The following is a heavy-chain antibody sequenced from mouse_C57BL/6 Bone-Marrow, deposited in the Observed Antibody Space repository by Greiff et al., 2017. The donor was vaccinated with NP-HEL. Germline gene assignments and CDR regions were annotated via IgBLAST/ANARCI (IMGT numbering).Heavy chain of an antibody. V-gene: IGHV1-81*01. D-gene: IGHD1-1*01. J-gene: IGHJ3*01. CDR1: GYTFTSYG. CDR2: IYPRSGNT. CDR3: AKIYYYGSSYAY. Sequence: VKLQESGAELARPGASVKLSCKASGYTFTSYGISWVKQRTGQGLEWIGEIYPRSGNTYYNEKFKGKATLTADKSSSTAYMELRSLTSEDSAVYFCAKIYYYGSSYAYWGQGTLVTVSA.